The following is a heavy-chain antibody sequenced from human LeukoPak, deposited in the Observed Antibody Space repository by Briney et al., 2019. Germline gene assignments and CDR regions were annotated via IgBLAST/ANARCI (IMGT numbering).Heavy chain of an antibody. CDR2: ITDSGATT. J-gene: IGHJ4*02. V-gene: IGHV3-23*01. CDR1: GFTFSSYA. CDR3: ANAKGY. Sequence: GGSLRLSCAASGFTFSSYAMSWVRQAPGKGLEWVSAITDSGATTYYADSVKGRFTISRDNSKNTLYPHMNSLRAEDTAVYYCANAKGYWGQGTLVTVSS.